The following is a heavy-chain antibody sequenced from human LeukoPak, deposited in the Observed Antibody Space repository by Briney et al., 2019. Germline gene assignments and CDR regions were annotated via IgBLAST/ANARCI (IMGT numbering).Heavy chain of an antibody. D-gene: IGHD3-22*01. Sequence: SETLSLTCTVSGGSISSYYWSWIRQPAGKGLEWIGRIYTSGSTNYNPSLKSRVTISVDTSKNQFSLKLSSVTAADTAVYYCAGRYNYYDSSGYFTNDYWGQGTLVTVSS. CDR1: GGSISSYY. J-gene: IGHJ4*02. CDR2: IYTSGST. CDR3: AGRYNYYDSSGYFTNDY. V-gene: IGHV4-4*07.